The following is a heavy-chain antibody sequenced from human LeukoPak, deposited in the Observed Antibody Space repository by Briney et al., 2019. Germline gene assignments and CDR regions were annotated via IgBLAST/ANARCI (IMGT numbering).Heavy chain of an antibody. D-gene: IGHD6-6*01. V-gene: IGHV3-21*04. J-gene: IGHJ5*02. CDR1: GFTFSSYS. Sequence: GGSLRLSCAASGFTFSSYSMNWVRQAPGKGLEWVSSISSSSSYIYYADSVKGRFTISRDNAKNSLYLQMNSLRAEDTAVYYCARGSGEAIAARSWGQGTLVTVSS. CDR2: ISSSSSYI. CDR3: ARGSGEAIAARS.